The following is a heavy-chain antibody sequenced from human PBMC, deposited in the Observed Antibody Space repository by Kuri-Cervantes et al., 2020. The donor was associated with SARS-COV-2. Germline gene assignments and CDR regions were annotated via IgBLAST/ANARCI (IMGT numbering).Heavy chain of an antibody. D-gene: IGHD3-16*01. V-gene: IGHV3-23*01. CDR2: IIYSGDST. CDR1: GFTFSSYW. J-gene: IGHJ4*02. CDR3: AKDPGGVGAPDYFDY. Sequence: GESLKISCAASGFTFSSYWMSWVRQAPGKGLEWVSAIIYSGDSTYYADSVKGRFTISRDNSKNTLYLQMNSLKAEDTAVYSCAKDPGGVGAPDYFDYWGQGTLVTVSS.